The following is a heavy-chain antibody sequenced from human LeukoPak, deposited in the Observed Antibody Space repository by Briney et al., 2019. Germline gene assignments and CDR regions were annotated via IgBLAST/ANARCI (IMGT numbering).Heavy chain of an antibody. CDR2: IIPIFGPA. CDR1: GGTCSSYA. V-gene: IGHV1-69*05. D-gene: IGHD2-2*01. Sequence: SVKVSCKASGGTCSSYAISWVRQAPGQGLEWMGRIIPIFGPANYAQKFQGRVTITTDESTSTAYMELSSLRSEDTAVYYCARVRGCSSTSCSKSNWFDPWGQGTLVTVSS. CDR3: ARVRGCSSTSCSKSNWFDP. J-gene: IGHJ5*02.